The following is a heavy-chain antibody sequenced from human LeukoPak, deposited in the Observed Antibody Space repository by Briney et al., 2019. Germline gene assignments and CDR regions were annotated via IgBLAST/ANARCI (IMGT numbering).Heavy chain of an antibody. CDR3: ARDLRRGSSSWYVSGGDY. Sequence: GGSLRLSCAASGFTFSSYSMNWVRQAPGKGLEWVSCISTSSSYIYYADSVKGRFTTSRDNAKNSLYLQMNSLRAEDTAVYYCARDLRRGSSSWYVSGGDYWGQGTLVTVSS. J-gene: IGHJ4*02. CDR1: GFTFSSYS. V-gene: IGHV3-21*01. D-gene: IGHD6-13*01. CDR2: ISTSSSYI.